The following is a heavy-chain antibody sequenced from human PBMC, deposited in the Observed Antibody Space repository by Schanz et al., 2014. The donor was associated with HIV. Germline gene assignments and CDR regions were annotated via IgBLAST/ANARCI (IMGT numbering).Heavy chain of an antibody. D-gene: IGHD6-19*01. CDR1: GFTFSTYA. Sequence: VQLVESGGGVVQPGRSLRLSCAASGFTFSTYAMSWVRQAPGKGLEWVSGMRGSDDSTFYADSVKGRFTISRDNSKNTLYFQMNSLRAEDTAIYYCAKTSYGWYFEYWGQGTLVTVSS. CDR3: AKTSYGWYFEY. V-gene: IGHV3-23*04. J-gene: IGHJ4*02. CDR2: MRGSDDST.